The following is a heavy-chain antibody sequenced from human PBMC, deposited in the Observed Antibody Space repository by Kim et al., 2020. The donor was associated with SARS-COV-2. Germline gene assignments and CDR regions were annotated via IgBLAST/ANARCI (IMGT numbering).Heavy chain of an antibody. D-gene: IGHD2-15*01. V-gene: IGHV1-2*06. CDR1: GYPFNGYY. Sequence: ASVKVSCKASGYPFNGYYMHWVRQAPGQGLEWMGRINPDSGGTNFAQKFQGRVTMTRDTSISTVYMELSRLRSDDTAVYYCTRGRYCGGGSCLNWFDPWGQGTLVTVSS. CDR3: TRGRYCGGGSCLNWFDP. J-gene: IGHJ5*02. CDR2: INPDSGGT.